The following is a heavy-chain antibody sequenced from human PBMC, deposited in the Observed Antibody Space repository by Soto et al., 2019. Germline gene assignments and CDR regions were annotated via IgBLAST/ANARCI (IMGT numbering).Heavy chain of an antibody. CDR3: AKDKIIEVRYFEWLLFPPYFDY. J-gene: IGHJ4*02. D-gene: IGHD3-9*01. CDR1: GFTFSSYG. Sequence: GGSLRLSCAASGFTFSSYGMHWVRQAPGKGLEWVAVISYDGSNKYYADSVKGRFTISRDNSKNTLYLQMNSLRAEDTAVYYCAKDKIIEVRYFEWLLFPPYFDYWGQGTLVTVSS. CDR2: ISYDGSNK. V-gene: IGHV3-30*18.